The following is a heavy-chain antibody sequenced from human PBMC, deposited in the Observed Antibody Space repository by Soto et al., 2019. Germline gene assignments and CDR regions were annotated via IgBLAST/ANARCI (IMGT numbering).Heavy chain of an antibody. J-gene: IGHJ6*03. CDR3: ARIYCSRPTMGYYYYYMDV. D-gene: IGHD2-2*01. V-gene: IGHV4-39*01. CDR2: IYYSGST. Sequence: QLQLQESGPGLVKPSETLSLTCTVSGGSISSSSYYWGWIRQPPGKGLEWIGSIYYSGSTYYNPSLKSRVTISVDTSKNQFSLKLSSVTAADTAVYYCARIYCSRPTMGYYYYYMDVWGKGTTVTLSS. CDR1: GGSISSSSYY.